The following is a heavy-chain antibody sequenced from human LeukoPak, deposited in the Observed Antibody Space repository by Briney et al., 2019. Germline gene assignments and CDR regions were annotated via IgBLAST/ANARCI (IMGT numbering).Heavy chain of an antibody. J-gene: IGHJ4*02. CDR3: ARVYRLLDF. V-gene: IGHV3-11*01. CDR1: GFTFGDYY. Sequence: PGGSLRLSCTASGFTFGDYYMTWIRQAPGKGLEWISYIGTSGNDLYYADSVKGRFTTSRDDAKNSLYLEVRSLRDEDTAVYYCARVYRLLDFWGQGTLVTVSS. D-gene: IGHD2-2*01. CDR2: IGTSGNDL.